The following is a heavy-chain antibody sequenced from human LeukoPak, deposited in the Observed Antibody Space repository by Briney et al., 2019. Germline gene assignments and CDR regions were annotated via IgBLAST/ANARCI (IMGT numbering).Heavy chain of an antibody. CDR3: ARDTDDFWSGYSNGWFDP. J-gene: IGHJ5*02. CDR1: GGSISSCY. CDR2: IYYNGNT. Sequence: PTETLSLTCTVSGGSISSCYWSWIRQPPGEGLEWIGYIYYNGNTNYNPSLKSRVTISVDTSKTQFSLKLSSVTAADTAVYYCARDTDDFWSGYSNGWFDPWGQGTLVIVSS. D-gene: IGHD3-3*01. V-gene: IGHV4-59*01.